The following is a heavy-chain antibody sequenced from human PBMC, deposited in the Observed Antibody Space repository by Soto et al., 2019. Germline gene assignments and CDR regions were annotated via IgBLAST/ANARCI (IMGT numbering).Heavy chain of an antibody. CDR1: GDSMSRGDYY. D-gene: IGHD4-17*01. J-gene: IGHJ3*02. CDR3: ARDPLYDSGDLSHVFDM. CDR2: IYHTGRT. Sequence: QVQLQESGPGLVKPSQTLSLSCTVSGDSMSRGDYYWSWIRQPPGKGLEWIGCIYHTGRTYYSPSLKRPVDLSVDPSKNQFSLKLSSVTAADTAVYYCARDPLYDSGDLSHVFDMWGQGTMVTVSS. V-gene: IGHV4-30-4*01.